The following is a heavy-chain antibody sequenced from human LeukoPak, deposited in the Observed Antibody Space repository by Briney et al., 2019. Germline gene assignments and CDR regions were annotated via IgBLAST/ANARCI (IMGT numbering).Heavy chain of an antibody. J-gene: IGHJ4*02. CDR3: AKSDCGGDCHLLDY. Sequence: TGGSLRLSCAASGFTFSTYAMSWVRQAPGKGLEWLSHFGGSGGTIYYADSVRGRFTISRDNSKNTLYLQMNSLRAEDTAVYYCAKSDCGGDCHLLDYWGQGTLVTVSS. CDR2: FGGSGGTI. CDR1: GFTFSTYA. V-gene: IGHV3-23*01. D-gene: IGHD2-21*02.